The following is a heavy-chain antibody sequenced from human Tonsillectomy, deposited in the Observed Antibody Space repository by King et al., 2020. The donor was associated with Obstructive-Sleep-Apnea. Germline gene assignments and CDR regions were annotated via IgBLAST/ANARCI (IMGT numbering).Heavy chain of an antibody. CDR1: GYRFTSYW. Sequence: QLVQYGAEVKKPGESLRISCKGSGYRFTSYWISWVRQMPGKGLEWMGRIGPSDSYTNYSPPFQGHVTISADKSIITAYLQWSSLKASDTAIYYCARQDNSLSYWFDHWGQGTLVTVSS. CDR2: IGPSDSYT. J-gene: IGHJ5*02. CDR3: ARQDNSLSYWFDH. V-gene: IGHV5-10-1*01. D-gene: IGHD2/OR15-2a*01.